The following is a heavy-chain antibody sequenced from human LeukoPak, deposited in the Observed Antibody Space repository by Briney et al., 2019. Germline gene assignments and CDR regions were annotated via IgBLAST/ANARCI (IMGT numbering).Heavy chain of an antibody. J-gene: IGHJ4*02. CDR3: ARDHRSGYSDY. D-gene: IGHD3-22*01. V-gene: IGHV3-33*01. Sequence: GGSLRLSCAPSGFPFSNYGMHWVRQAPGKGLEWVAIIWFDGSNKYYADSVKGRFTISRDNSKNTLSLQMNSLRAEDTAVYYCARDHRSGYSDYWGQGTLVTVSS. CDR1: GFPFSNYG. CDR2: IWFDGSNK.